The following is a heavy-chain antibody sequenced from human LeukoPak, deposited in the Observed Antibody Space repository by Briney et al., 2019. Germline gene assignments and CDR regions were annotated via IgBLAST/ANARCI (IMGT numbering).Heavy chain of an antibody. Sequence: ASMKVSCKASGYTFTGYYMHWVRQAPGQGLEWMGWINPNSGGTNYAQKFQGRVTMTRDTSISTAYMELSRLRSDDTAVYYCARTYYYDSSGPLNYWGQGTLVTVSS. V-gene: IGHV1-2*02. J-gene: IGHJ4*02. D-gene: IGHD3-22*01. CDR1: GYTFTGYY. CDR2: INPNSGGT. CDR3: ARTYYYDSSGPLNY.